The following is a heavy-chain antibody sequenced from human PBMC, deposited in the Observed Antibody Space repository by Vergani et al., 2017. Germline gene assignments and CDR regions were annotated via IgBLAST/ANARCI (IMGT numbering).Heavy chain of an antibody. Sequence: QVQLQQWGAGLLKPSETLSLTCAVYGGSFSGYYWSWIRQPPGKGLEWIGRIYTSGSTNYNPSLKSRVTISVDTSKNQFSLKLSSVTAADTAVYYCARARYPYNWFDPWGQGTLVTVSS. V-gene: IGHV4-59*10. D-gene: IGHD2-2*01. CDR2: IYTSGST. CDR3: ARARYPYNWFDP. J-gene: IGHJ5*02. CDR1: GGSFSGYY.